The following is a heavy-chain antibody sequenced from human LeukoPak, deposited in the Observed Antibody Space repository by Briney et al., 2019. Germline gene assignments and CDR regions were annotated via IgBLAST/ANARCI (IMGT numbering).Heavy chain of an antibody. D-gene: IGHD2-21*02. CDR2: IYPGDSAT. CDR3: ARHRDDWYFDL. J-gene: IGHJ2*01. Sequence: GESLKISCKGSGYSFTSYWIGWVRQMPGKGLEWMGIIYPGDSATRYSPSFQGQVTISADKSFSTAYLQWSSLKASDTAIYYCARHRDDWYFDLWGRGTLFTVSS. CDR1: GYSFTSYW. V-gene: IGHV5-51*01.